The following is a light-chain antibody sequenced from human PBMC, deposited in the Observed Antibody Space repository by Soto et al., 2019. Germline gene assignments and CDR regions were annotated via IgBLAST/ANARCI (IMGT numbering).Light chain of an antibody. V-gene: IGLV2-14*03. Sequence: QSALTQPASVSGSPGQSITISCTGTSSDFGSYNYVSWYKHHPGKAPKLMIYDVSNRPTGVSNRLSGSRSDNTASLTISGLQAEDQADYYCSSYTSSTTSVLFGGGTTLTVL. CDR3: SSYTSSTTSVL. J-gene: IGLJ2*01. CDR1: SSDFGSYNY. CDR2: DVS.